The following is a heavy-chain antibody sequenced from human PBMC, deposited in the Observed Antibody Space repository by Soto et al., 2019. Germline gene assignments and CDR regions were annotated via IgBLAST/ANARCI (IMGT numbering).Heavy chain of an antibody. V-gene: IGHV5-51*01. CDR1: GYGFTGYL. J-gene: IGHJ4*02. Sequence: GESLKISCKASGYGFTGYLIGWVRQLPRKGLEWMWTIYPGDSDTRYSPSFQGQVTISADKSITTAYLQWSSLKASDTAMYYCARHSRRSSGWYGDYWGQGIQVTVSS. CDR3: ARHSRRSSGWYGDY. D-gene: IGHD6-19*01. CDR2: IYPGDSDT.